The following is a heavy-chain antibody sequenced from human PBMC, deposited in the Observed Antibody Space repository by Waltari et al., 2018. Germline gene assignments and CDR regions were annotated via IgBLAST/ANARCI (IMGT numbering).Heavy chain of an antibody. CDR2: IYYTGST. CDR3: ARTHYDTSGFWVDYFDF. CDR1: GGSIGNYY. D-gene: IGHD3-22*01. V-gene: IGHV4-59*01. J-gene: IGHJ4*02. Sequence: QVQLQESGPGLVKPSETLSLTCTVSGGSIGNYYWSWIRQPPGKGLEWIGYIYYTGSTNYNPALKSRVTISVDTSKNQFSLNLNSVTAADTAMYYCARTHYDTSGFWVDYFDFWGQGTLVTVSS.